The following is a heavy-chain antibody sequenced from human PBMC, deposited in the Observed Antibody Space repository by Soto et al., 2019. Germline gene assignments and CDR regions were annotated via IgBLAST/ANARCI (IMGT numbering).Heavy chain of an antibody. CDR3: ARDRGVVVPAAIIVGYYYYGMDV. CDR1: GFTFSSYG. D-gene: IGHD2-2*02. Sequence: GGSLRLSCAASGFTFSSYGMHWVRQAPGKGLEWVAVIWYDGSNKYYADSVKGRFTISRDNAKNSLYLQMNSLRAEDTAVYYCARDRGVVVPAAIIVGYYYYGMDVWGQGTTVTVSS. J-gene: IGHJ6*02. CDR2: IWYDGSNK. V-gene: IGHV3-33*01.